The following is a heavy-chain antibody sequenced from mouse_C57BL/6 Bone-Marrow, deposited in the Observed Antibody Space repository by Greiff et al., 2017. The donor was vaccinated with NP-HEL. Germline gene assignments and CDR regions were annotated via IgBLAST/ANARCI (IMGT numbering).Heavy chain of an antibody. CDR1: GYTFTSYW. Sequence: VQLQESGAELVKPGASVKLSCKASGYTFTSYWMHWVKQRPGQGLEWIGMIHPNSGSTNYNEKFKSKATLTVDKSSSTAYMQLSSLTSEDSAVYYCAVDYYGSSRFDYWGQGTTLTVSS. CDR2: IHPNSGST. CDR3: AVDYYGSSRFDY. J-gene: IGHJ2*01. D-gene: IGHD1-1*01. V-gene: IGHV1-64*01.